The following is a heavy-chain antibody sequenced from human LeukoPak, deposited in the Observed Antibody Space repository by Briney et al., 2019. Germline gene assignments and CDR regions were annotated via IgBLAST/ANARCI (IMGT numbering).Heavy chain of an antibody. CDR1: GYTFTGYY. V-gene: IGHV1-2*02. J-gene: IGHJ6*03. D-gene: IGHD6-13*01. Sequence: GASVKVSCKASGYTFTGYYMHWVRQAPGQGLEWMGWINPNSGGTNYAQKFQGRVTTTRDTSISTAYMELSRLRSDDTAVYYCARVVRIAAAGTYYYYMDVWGKGTTVTVSS. CDR2: INPNSGGT. CDR3: ARVVRIAAAGTYYYYMDV.